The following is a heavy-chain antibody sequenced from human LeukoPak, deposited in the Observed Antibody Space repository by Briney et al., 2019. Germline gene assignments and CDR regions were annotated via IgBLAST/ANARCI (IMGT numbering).Heavy chain of an antibody. CDR2: INHSGST. J-gene: IGHJ4*02. CDR1: GGSFSGYY. V-gene: IGHV4-34*01. D-gene: IGHD1-14*01. Sequence: PSETLSLTCAVYGGSFSGYYWSWIRQPPGKGLEWIGEINHSGSTNYNPSLKSRVTISVDTSKNQFSLKLSSVTAADTAVYYCARGAPEATPPGEAPLDYWGQGTLVTVSS. CDR3: ARGAPEATPPGEAPLDY.